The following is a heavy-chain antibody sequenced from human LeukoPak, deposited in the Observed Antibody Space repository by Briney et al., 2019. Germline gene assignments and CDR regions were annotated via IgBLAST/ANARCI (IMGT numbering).Heavy chain of an antibody. D-gene: IGHD3-9*01. CDR3: ARPYFDLLDWFDP. J-gene: IGHJ5*02. CDR1: GYTFTGYY. CDR2: INPNSGGT. Sequence: ASVKVSCKASGYTFTGYYMHWVRQAPGQGLEWMGWINPNSGGTNYAQKFQGRVTMTRDTSISTAYMELSRLRSDDTSVYYCARPYFDLLDWFDPWGQGTLVTVSS. V-gene: IGHV1-2*02.